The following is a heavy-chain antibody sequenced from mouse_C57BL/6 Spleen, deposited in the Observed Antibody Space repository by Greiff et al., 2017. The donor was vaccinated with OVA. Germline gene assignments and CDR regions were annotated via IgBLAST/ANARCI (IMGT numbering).Heavy chain of an antibody. CDR3: ARHEDSGCDGYSWCAY. Sequence: QVQLQQSGAELVKPGASVKLSCKASGYTFTEYTIHWVQQRSGQGLEWIGWFYPGGGSIKYNEKFKDKATLTADKSSSTVYMELSRLTSDDSAVYFCARHEDSGCDGYSWCAYWGQGTLVTVSA. J-gene: IGHJ3*01. D-gene: IGHD2-3*01. CDR1: GYTFTEYT. V-gene: IGHV1-62-2*01. CDR2: FYPGGGSI.